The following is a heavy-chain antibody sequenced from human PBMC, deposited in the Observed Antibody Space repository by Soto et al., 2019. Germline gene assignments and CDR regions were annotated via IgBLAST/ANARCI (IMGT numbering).Heavy chain of an antibody. CDR1: GGTFGSYV. CDR3: ARDLGSGYDPGDY. CDR2: IIPLFGRP. D-gene: IGHD5-12*01. V-gene: IGHV1-69*12. Sequence: QVQLVQSGAEVKKPGSSVKVSCKASGGTFGSYVFNWVRQAPGQGLEWMGGIIPLFGRPNYAQKFQGRVTITADESTSTAYMELSSLRSHDTAVFYCARDLGSGYDPGDYWGQGTLVTVSS. J-gene: IGHJ4*02.